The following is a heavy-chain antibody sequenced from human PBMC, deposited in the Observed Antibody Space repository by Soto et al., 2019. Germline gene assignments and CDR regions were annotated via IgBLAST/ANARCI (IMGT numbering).Heavy chain of an antibody. J-gene: IGHJ6*03. CDR1: GYTFTSYA. V-gene: IGHV7-4-1*01. CDR3: ARMTREQLVGDYYYYMDV. D-gene: IGHD6-6*01. Sequence: ASVKVSCKASGYTFTSYAMNWVRQAPGQGLEWMGWINTNTGNPTYAQGFTGRFVFSLDTSVSTAYLQICSLKAEDTAVYYCARMTREQLVGDYYYYMDVWGKGTTVTASS. CDR2: INTNTGNP.